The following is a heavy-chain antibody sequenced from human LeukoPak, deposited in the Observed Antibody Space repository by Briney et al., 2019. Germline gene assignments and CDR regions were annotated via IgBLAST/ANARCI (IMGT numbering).Heavy chain of an antibody. CDR2: ISDSGNTI. V-gene: IGHV3-48*03. Sequence: GGSLRLSCAASGFTISTNEMNWVRQAPGKGLEWLSYISDSGNTIYYADSVKGRFTISRDNSKNTLYLQMNSLRAEDTAVYYCAKVGAKKISYFDYWGQGTLVTVSS. CDR1: GFTISTNE. D-gene: IGHD1-26*01. CDR3: AKVGAKKISYFDY. J-gene: IGHJ4*02.